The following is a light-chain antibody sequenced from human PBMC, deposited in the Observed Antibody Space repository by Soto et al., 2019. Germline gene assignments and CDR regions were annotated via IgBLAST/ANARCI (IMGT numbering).Light chain of an antibody. J-gene: IGKJ3*01. Sequence: DIVMTQSPDSLAVSLGERATINCKSSQSVLYSSSSTNYLAWYQQKPGQPPKLLIYWASTRESGVPDRFGGSGSGTDFTLTISSLQAEDVAVYYCQQYYGIPFTFGPGTKVDIK. CDR1: QSVLYSSSSTNY. CDR2: WAS. CDR3: QQYYGIPFT. V-gene: IGKV4-1*01.